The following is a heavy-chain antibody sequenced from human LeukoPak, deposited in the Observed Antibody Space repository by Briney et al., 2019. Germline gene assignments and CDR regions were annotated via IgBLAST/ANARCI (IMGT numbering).Heavy chain of an antibody. D-gene: IGHD4-17*01. Sequence: GTSLRLSCAASGFTFTSYAMHWVRQAPGKGLEWVSLVSYDGNIKYYTGSVKGRFAISRDTSKNTLYLQMNSLRTEDTAVYYCGKSRHDYGDYGAHDYWGQGTLVTVSS. V-gene: IGHV3-30*18. J-gene: IGHJ4*02. CDR1: GFTFTSYA. CDR2: VSYDGNIK. CDR3: GKSRHDYGDYGAHDY.